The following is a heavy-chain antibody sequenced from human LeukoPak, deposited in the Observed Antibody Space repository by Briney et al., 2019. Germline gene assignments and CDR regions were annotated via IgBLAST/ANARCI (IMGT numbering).Heavy chain of an antibody. J-gene: IGHJ6*03. CDR2: MNPNSGNT. CDR3: ARGLYVSGSYYMDV. D-gene: IGHD3-10*01. CDR1: GYTFTSYY. Sequence: ASVKVSCKASGYTFTSYYMHWVRQATGQGLEWMGWMNPNSGNTGYAQKFQGRVTMTRNTSISTAYMELSSLRSEDAAVYYCARGLYVSGSYYMDVWGKGTTVTMSS. V-gene: IGHV1-8*02.